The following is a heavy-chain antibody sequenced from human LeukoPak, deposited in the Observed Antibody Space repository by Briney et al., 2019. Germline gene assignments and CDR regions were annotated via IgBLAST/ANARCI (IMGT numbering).Heavy chain of an antibody. CDR1: GGSFSGYY. V-gene: IGHV4-34*01. J-gene: IGHJ6*02. CDR2: INHSGSA. Sequence: PSETLSLTCAVYGGSFSGYYWSWIRQPPGKGLEWIGEINHSGSANNNPSLKSRVTISVDTSKKQFSLKLSSVTAADTAVYYCARATEQWSYTMTYYGMDVWGQGTTVTVSS. CDR3: ARATEQWSYTMTYYGMDV. D-gene: IGHD3-22*01.